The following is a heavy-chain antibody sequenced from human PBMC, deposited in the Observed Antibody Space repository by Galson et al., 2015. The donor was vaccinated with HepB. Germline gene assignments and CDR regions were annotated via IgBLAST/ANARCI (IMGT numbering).Heavy chain of an antibody. CDR1: GFSFTTYA. CDR3: AKVGRAGYCSSSTCRPYFDY. Sequence: SLRLSCAASGFSFTTYAMSWVRQAPGRGLEWVSTISGSGEKTYYADSVKGRFTISRDTSWNTAFLQMNHLRAEDTAVYYCAKVGRAGYCSSSTCRPYFDYWGQGTLVTVSS. J-gene: IGHJ4*02. V-gene: IGHV3-23*01. D-gene: IGHD2-2*01. CDR2: ISGSGEKT.